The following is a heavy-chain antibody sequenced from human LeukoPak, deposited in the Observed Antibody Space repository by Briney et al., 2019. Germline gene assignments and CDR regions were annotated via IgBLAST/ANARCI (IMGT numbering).Heavy chain of an antibody. V-gene: IGHV3-7*03. J-gene: IGHJ4*02. Sequence: GGSLRLSCAASGFTFSSYWMSWVRQAPGKGLEWVANIKQDGSEKYYVDSVKGRFTISRDNSKNTLYLQMNSLRAEDTAVYYCAKDNRIAVAGAADYWGQGILITVSS. CDR2: IKQDGSEK. CDR1: GFTFSSYW. D-gene: IGHD6-19*01. CDR3: AKDNRIAVAGAADY.